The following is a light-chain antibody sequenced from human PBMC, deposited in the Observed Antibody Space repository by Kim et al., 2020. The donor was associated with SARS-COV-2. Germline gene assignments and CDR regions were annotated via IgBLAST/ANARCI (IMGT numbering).Light chain of an antibody. CDR1: KLGDRY. V-gene: IGLV3-1*01. J-gene: IGLJ2*01. CDR3: QAWDSSTVE. Sequence: GPPGKPASTTCAGEKLGDRYACWYRQKRRKSLVLVIHQVSRRPYGIPGRFSGSNSGNTATLTISGTQAMEEADYYCQAWDSSTVEFGGGTQLTVL. CDR2: QVS.